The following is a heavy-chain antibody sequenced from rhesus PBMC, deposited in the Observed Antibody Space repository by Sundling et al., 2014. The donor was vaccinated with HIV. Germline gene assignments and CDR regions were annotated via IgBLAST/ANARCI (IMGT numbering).Heavy chain of an antibody. J-gene: IGHJ6*01. CDR2: ISGNSGST. D-gene: IGHD3-3*01. CDR1: GFSISSGYY. V-gene: IGHV4-99*02. Sequence: QVQLQESGPGLVKPSETLSLTCVVSGFSISSGYYWGWIRQSPGKGLDYIAYISGNSGSTYYNPSLKSRVTISKDTSKNQFSLKVSSVTAADTAMYYCARDRGVGFQCLDWFSRWGLDSVGPRGRRHRLL. CDR3: ARDRGVGFQCLDWFSRWGLDS.